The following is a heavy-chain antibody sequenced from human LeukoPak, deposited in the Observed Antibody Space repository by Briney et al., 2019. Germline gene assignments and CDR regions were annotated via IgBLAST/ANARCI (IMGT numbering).Heavy chain of an antibody. CDR3: ARHGGTYPYNWFDP. D-gene: IGHD1-26*01. V-gene: IGHV3-20*01. CDR1: GFTFSSYG. J-gene: IGHJ5*02. CDR2: INWNGGNT. Sequence: GGSLRLSCAASGFTFSSYGMHWVRQAPGKGLEWVSDINWNGGNTGYADSVKGRFTISRDNAKNSLYLQMNSLRAEDTTLYHCARHGGTYPYNWFDPWGQGTLVTVSS.